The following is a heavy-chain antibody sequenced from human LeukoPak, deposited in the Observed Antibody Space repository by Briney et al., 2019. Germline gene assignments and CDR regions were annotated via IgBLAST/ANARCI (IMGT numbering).Heavy chain of an antibody. D-gene: IGHD3-3*01. CDR3: ARGYDFWSGYYRGRSGAWFDP. J-gene: IGHJ5*02. CDR1: GGSFSGYY. Sequence: SETLSLTCAVYGGSFSGYYWSWIRQPPGKGLEWIGEINHSGSTNYNPSLKSRVTISVDTSKNQFSLKLSSVTAADTAVYYCARGYDFWSGYYRGRSGAWFDPWGQGTLVTVSS. CDR2: INHSGST. V-gene: IGHV4-34*01.